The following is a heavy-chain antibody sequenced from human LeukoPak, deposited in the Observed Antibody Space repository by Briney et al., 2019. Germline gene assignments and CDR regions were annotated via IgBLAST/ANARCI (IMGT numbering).Heavy chain of an antibody. Sequence: GGSLRLSCAASGFTFSNYNMNWVRQAPGKGLEWISYITLSSGIIYYADSVKGRFTISRDNAKNSLYLQMNSLRAEDTAVYYCARVAINDYGDYFDYWGQGTLVTVSS. CDR3: ARVAINDYGDYFDY. CDR2: ITLSSGII. D-gene: IGHD4-17*01. J-gene: IGHJ4*02. V-gene: IGHV3-48*01. CDR1: GFTFSNYN.